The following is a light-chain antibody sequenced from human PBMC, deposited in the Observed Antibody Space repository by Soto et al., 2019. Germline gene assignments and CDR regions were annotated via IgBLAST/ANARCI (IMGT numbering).Light chain of an antibody. Sequence: EIVLTQSPATLSLSPGERATLSCRASQSVSSYLAWYQQRPGQAPRLLIYGASNRATGIPARFSGSGYGTDFTLTISSLEAEDFAVYYCQQRTDLPMTFGQGTRLEIK. CDR3: QQRTDLPMT. CDR2: GAS. J-gene: IGKJ5*01. CDR1: QSVSSY. V-gene: IGKV3-11*01.